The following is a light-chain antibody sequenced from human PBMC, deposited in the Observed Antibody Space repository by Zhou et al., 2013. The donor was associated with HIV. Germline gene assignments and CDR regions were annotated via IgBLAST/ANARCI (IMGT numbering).Light chain of an antibody. CDR1: QDISSW. CDR2: GAS. V-gene: IGKV1-12*01. CDR3: QQAHSFPYT. J-gene: IGKJ2*01. Sequence: DIQMTQSPSSLSVSVGDRVTITCRASQDISSWLAWYQQNPGKAPRLLIYGASGLQSGVPSRFSGSGSGTDYTLTISSLQPEDFATYYCQQAHSFPYTFGQGTKLE.